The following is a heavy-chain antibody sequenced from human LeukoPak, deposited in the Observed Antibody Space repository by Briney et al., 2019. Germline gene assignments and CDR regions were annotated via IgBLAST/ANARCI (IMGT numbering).Heavy chain of an antibody. V-gene: IGHV4-34*01. Sequence: SATLSLTCAVYGGSFSGYYWSWIRQPPGKGLEWIGEINHSGSTNYNPSLKSRVTISVDTSKNQFSLKLSSVTAADTAVYYCARGATGGCSSTSCPRAWFDPWGQGTLVTVAS. CDR3: ARGATGGCSSTSCPRAWFDP. CDR1: GGSFSGYY. D-gene: IGHD2-2*01. J-gene: IGHJ5*02. CDR2: INHSGST.